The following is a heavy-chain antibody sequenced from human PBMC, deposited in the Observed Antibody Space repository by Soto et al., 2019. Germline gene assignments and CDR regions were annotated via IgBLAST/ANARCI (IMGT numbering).Heavy chain of an antibody. V-gene: IGHV3-53*01. CDR2: IYSGGST. CDR1: GFTVSSNY. J-gene: IGHJ6*02. CDR3: ARNSITMARGVWVPSYYYGMDV. D-gene: IGHD3-10*01. Sequence: PGGSLRLSCAASGFTVSSNYMSWVRQAPGKGLEWVSVIYSGGSTYYADSVKGRFTISRDNSKNTLYLQMNSLRAEDTAVYYCARNSITMARGVWVPSYYYGMDVWGQGTTVTVSS.